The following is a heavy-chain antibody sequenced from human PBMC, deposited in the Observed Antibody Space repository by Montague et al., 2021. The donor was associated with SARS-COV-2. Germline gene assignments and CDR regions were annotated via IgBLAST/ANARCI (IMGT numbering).Heavy chain of an antibody. J-gene: IGHJ3*02. D-gene: IGHD1-14*01. CDR2: FYSVGST. CDR3: ARETTTADAFDI. Sequence: SETLSLTCTVSGASVGSSDWGWIRQSPGKGLEWISYFYSVGSTDYNPSLKSRATISRDTSKNQFSLKVRSVTAADTAVYYCARETTTADAFDIWGQGTMVTVSS. V-gene: IGHV4-59*02. CDR1: GASVGSSD.